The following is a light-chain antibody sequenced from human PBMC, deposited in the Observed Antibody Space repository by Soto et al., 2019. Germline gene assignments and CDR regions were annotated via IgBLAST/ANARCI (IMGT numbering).Light chain of an antibody. CDR3: QKYNSAPMT. V-gene: IGKV1-27*01. CDR2: DAA. CDR1: RGINTS. Sequence: DIQMTQSPSSLSASVGDRVTITCRASRGINTSLAWYQQKPGKVPTLLLYDAAILHSGVPSRFSGRGSGTAFTLTISRLQPEHVATYYCQKYNSAPMTFGQGTKVEIK. J-gene: IGKJ1*01.